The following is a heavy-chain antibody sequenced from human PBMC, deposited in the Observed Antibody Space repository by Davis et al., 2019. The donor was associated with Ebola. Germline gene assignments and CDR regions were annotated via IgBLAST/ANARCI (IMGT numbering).Heavy chain of an antibody. CDR1: GLTVSNNY. J-gene: IGHJ4*02. CDR3: ARDPLLFGSVLDY. V-gene: IGHV3-66*01. CDR2: IYSGGST. Sequence: GGSLRLSCAASGLTVSNNYMSWVRQAPGKGLEWVSVIYSGGSTYYVDSVKGRFTVSRDNSKNTLYLQMKSLRAEDTAVYYCARDPLLFGSVLDYWGQGTLVTVSS. D-gene: IGHD3-16*01.